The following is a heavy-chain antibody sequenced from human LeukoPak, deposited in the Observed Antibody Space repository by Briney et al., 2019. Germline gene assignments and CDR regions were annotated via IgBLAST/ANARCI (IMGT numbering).Heavy chain of an antibody. J-gene: IGHJ5*02. Sequence: PSETLSLTCTVSGGSISSSSYYWGWIRQPPGKGLERIGSIYYSGSTYYNPSLKSRVTISVDTSKNQYSLQLSSVTAADTAVYYCARSFGQQTALGSWGQGTLVTVSS. CDR3: ARSFGQQTALGS. V-gene: IGHV4-39*07. CDR1: GGSISSSSYY. CDR2: IYYSGST. D-gene: IGHD3-16*01.